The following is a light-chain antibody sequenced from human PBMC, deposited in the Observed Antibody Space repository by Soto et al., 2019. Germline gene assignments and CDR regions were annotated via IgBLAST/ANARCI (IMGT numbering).Light chain of an antibody. V-gene: IGLV4-69*01. CDR3: QTWGTGIQV. CDR1: SGHINYA. Sequence: QSVLAQSPSASASLGASVKLTCTLSSGHINYAIAWHQQRPEKGPRYLMKLNSDDSHSKGDGIPDRFSGSISGAERYLTISSLQSEDEADYYCQTWGTGIQVFGGGTKLTVL. CDR2: LNSDDSH. J-gene: IGLJ2*01.